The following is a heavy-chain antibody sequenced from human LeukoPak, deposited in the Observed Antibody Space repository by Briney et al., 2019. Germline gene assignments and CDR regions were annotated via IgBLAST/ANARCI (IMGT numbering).Heavy chain of an antibody. CDR3: ARGEIVVGLWAFDI. CDR1: GFTFSSYD. J-gene: IGHJ3*02. V-gene: IGHV3-13*01. Sequence: GSLRLSCAASGFTFSSYDMHWVRQATGKGLEWVSAIGTAGDTYYPGSVKGRFTISRENAKNSLYLQMNSLRAEDTAVYYCARGEIVVGLWAFDIWGQGTMVTVSS. D-gene: IGHD3-22*01. CDR2: IGTAGDT.